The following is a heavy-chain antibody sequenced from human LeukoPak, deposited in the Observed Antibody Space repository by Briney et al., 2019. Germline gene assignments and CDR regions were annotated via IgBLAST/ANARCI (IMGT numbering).Heavy chain of an antibody. CDR1: GRSLSSLY. J-gene: IGHJ6*03. V-gene: IGHV4-4*09. Sequence: SETLSLTCTVCGRSLSSLYWSWIRHPPGKGLVWIGYLYTSGSTNYNPSLKSRVTISVDTSKSRFSLKLSSVTAADTAVYYCASLYSGYRITHYNYMGVWGKGTTVTVSS. D-gene: IGHD5-12*01. CDR3: ASLYSGYRITHYNYMGV. CDR2: LYTSGST.